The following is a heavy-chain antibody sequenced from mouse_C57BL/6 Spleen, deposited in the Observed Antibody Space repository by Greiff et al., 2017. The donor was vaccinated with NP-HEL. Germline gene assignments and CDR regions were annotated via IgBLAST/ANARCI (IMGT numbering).Heavy chain of an antibody. V-gene: IGHV1-82*01. CDR3: ARFPLYYGSSYLDY. CDR1: GYAFSSSW. Sequence: QVQLKQSGPELVKPGASVKISCKASGYAFSSSWMNWVKQRPGKGLEWIGRIYPGDGDTNYNGKFKGKATLTADKSSSTAYMQLSSLTSEDSAVYFCARFPLYYGSSYLDYWGQGTTLTVS. CDR2: IYPGDGDT. D-gene: IGHD1-1*01. J-gene: IGHJ2*01.